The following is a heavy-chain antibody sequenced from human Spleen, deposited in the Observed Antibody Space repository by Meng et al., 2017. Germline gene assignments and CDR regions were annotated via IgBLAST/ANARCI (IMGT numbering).Heavy chain of an antibody. Sequence: GESLKISCAASGFTFSSYWMSWVRQAPGKGLEWVTNIKQDGSEKYYVDSVKGRFTISRDNSKNTLYLQMNSLRAEDTAVYYCAKGTWFGEYAFDYWGQGTTVTVSS. CDR2: IKQDGSEK. D-gene: IGHD3-10*01. V-gene: IGHV3-7*03. J-gene: IGHJ4*02. CDR1: GFTFSSYW. CDR3: AKGTWFGEYAFDY.